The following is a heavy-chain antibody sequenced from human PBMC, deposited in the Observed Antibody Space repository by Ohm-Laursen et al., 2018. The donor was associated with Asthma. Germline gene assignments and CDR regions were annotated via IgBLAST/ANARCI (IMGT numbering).Heavy chain of an antibody. D-gene: IGHD2-15*01. Sequence: SLRLSCAASGFTFSSYGMHWVRQAPGKGLEWVAVISYDGSNKYYADSVKGRFTTSRDNSKNTLYLQMNSLRAEDTAVYYCARELGYCSGGSCYSGGFDYWGQGTLVTVSS. CDR2: ISYDGSNK. CDR1: GFTFSSYG. V-gene: IGHV3-30*03. CDR3: ARELGYCSGGSCYSGGFDY. J-gene: IGHJ4*02.